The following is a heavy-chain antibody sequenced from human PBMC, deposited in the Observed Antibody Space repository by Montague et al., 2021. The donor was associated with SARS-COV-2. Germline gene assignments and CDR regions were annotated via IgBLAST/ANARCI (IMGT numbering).Heavy chain of an antibody. V-gene: IGHV3-30*03. CDR1: GFTFSSYG. Sequence: SLRLSCAASGFTFSSYGMHWVRQAPGKGLEWVAVISYDGSNKYYADSVKGRFTISRDNSKNTLYLQMNSLRAVDTAVYYCATGLGVAGTFDAFDIWGQGTMVTVSS. CDR3: ATGLGVAGTFDAFDI. J-gene: IGHJ3*02. CDR2: ISYDGSNK. D-gene: IGHD6-19*01.